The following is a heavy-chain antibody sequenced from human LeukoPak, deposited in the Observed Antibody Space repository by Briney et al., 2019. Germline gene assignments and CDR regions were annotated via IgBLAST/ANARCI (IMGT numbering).Heavy chain of an antibody. CDR3: AREAEYYYDSSGYSNY. Sequence: ASVKVSCKASGYTFTGYYMHWVRQAPGQGLEWMGWINPNSGGTNYAQKFQGRVTMTRDTSISTAYMELSGLRSDDTAVYYCAREAEYYYDSSGYSNYWGRGTLVTVSS. D-gene: IGHD3-22*01. CDR2: INPNSGGT. J-gene: IGHJ4*02. CDR1: GYTFTGYY. V-gene: IGHV1-2*02.